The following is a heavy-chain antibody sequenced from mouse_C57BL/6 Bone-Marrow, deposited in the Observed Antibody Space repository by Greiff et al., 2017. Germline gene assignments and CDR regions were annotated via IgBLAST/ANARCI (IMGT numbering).Heavy chain of an antibody. CDR3: ARLEFDGSSGDWYFDV. D-gene: IGHD1-1*01. CDR1: GYTFTSYD. V-gene: IGHV1-85*01. CDR2: LYPRDGST. Sequence: VKLVESGPELVKPGASVKLSCKASGYTFTSYDINWVKQRPGQGLEWIGWLYPRDGSTKYNEKFKGKATLTVDTSSSTAYMELLSLTSEDSAVYFCARLEFDGSSGDWYFDVWGTGTTVTVSS. J-gene: IGHJ1*03.